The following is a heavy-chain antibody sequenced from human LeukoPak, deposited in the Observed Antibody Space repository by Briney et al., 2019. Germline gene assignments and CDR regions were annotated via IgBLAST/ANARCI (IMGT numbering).Heavy chain of an antibody. CDR1: GYTFTGYY. V-gene: IGHV1-2*02. CDR3: ARDSSSWKFDY. J-gene: IGHJ4*02. Sequence: VASVKVSCKASGYTFTGYYMHWVRQAPGQGLEWMGWINPNSGGTNYAQKFQGRVTMTRDTSIRTAYMELSRLRSDDTAVYYCARDSSSWKFDYWGQGTLVTVSS. D-gene: IGHD6-13*01. CDR2: INPNSGGT.